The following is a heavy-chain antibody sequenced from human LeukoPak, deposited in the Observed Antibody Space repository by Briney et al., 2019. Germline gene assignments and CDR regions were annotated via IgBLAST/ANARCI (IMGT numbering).Heavy chain of an antibody. V-gene: IGHV4-4*09. CDR3: ARKAPKKGWFDP. CDR1: GGSNNSYY. Sequence: SETLSLSCTVSGGSNNSYYWSWIRQPPGKGLEWIGYTHPSGNTNYSPSLESRVTISIDMSRNQFSLKLSSVTAADTAVYYCARKAPKKGWFDPWGQGTLVTVSS. J-gene: IGHJ5*02. CDR2: THPSGNT.